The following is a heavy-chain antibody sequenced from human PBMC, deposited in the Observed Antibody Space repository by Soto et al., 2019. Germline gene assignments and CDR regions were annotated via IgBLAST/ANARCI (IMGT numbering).Heavy chain of an antibody. CDR1: GVTFSSYA. CDR3: ARGDRGGSGSPASYYYSGLDV. J-gene: IGHJ6*02. CDR2: VSAGGDMT. D-gene: IGHD3-10*01. V-gene: IGHV3-23*01. Sequence: GGSLRLSCAASGVTFSSYAMSWVRQAPGKGLEWVSSVSAGGDMTYYSDSVKGRFTTSRDNSNNALFLQMNSLRAEDTALYYCARGDRGGSGSPASYYYSGLDVWGQGTTVTVSS.